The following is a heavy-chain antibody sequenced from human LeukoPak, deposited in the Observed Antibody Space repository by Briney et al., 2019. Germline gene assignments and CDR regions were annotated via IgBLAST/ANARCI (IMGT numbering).Heavy chain of an antibody. CDR3: ARELSGYSYGYGYYYYGMDV. J-gene: IGHJ6*02. CDR2: IKQDGSEK. V-gene: IGHV3-7*03. Sequence: AGGSLRLSCAASGFTFSSYWMSWVRQAPGKGLEWVANIKQDGSEKYYVDSVKGRFTISRDNAKNSLYLQMNSLRAEDTAVYYCARELSGYSYGYGYYYYGMDVWGQGTTVTVSS. D-gene: IGHD5-18*01. CDR1: GFTFSSYW.